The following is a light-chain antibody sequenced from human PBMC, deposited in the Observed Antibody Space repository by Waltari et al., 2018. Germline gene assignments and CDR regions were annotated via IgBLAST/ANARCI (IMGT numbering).Light chain of an antibody. CDR2: DVS. Sequence: QSALTQPRSVSGSPGQSVTISCTGTSSDVGGYNYVSWYQQHPGKAPKPMIYDVSKRPSGVPDRFSGSKAGNTASLTISGLQAEDEADYYCCSYAGSYRGVFGGGTKLTVL. J-gene: IGLJ2*01. CDR1: SSDVGGYNY. CDR3: CSYAGSYRGV. V-gene: IGLV2-11*01.